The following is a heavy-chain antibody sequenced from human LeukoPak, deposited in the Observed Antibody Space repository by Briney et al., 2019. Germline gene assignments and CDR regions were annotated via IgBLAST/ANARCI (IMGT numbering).Heavy chain of an antibody. CDR3: ARCTMVRGVIHYGMDV. Sequence: GGSLRLSCAASGFTFSSYSMNWVRQAPEKGREWVSSISSSSSYIYYADSVKGRFTISRDNAKNSLYLQMNSLRAEDTAVYYCARCTMVRGVIHYGMDVWGKGTTVTVSS. CDR2: ISSSSSYI. D-gene: IGHD3-10*01. J-gene: IGHJ6*04. V-gene: IGHV3-21*01. CDR1: GFTFSSYS.